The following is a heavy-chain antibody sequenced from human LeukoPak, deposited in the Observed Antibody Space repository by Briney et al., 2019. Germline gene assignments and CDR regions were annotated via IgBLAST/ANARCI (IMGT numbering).Heavy chain of an antibody. V-gene: IGHV3-74*01. J-gene: IGHJ3*02. CDR1: VFTFSNYW. CDR2: IDANAKTT. D-gene: IGHD1-26*01. CDR3: LTVVETTIAAFDI. Sequence: PGGSLRLSCAASVFTFSNYWLHWVRQAPGKGLVWVSRIDANAKTTSYADSVKGRFTISTDNDKKTLYLQMNSLRVEDTAVYYCLTVVETTIAAFDIWGQGTMVTVSS.